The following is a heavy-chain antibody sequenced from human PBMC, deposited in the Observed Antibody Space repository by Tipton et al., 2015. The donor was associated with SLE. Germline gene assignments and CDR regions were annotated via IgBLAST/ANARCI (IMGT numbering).Heavy chain of an antibody. CDR2: VHPTYGTP. V-gene: IGHV1-46*01. J-gene: IGHJ4*02. D-gene: IGHD6-13*01. CDR1: GYSFTSHF. Sequence: QLVQSGAEVKKPGASAKVSCKASGYSFTSHFMHWVRQAPGQGLEWMGVVHPTYGTPRYAQYAQKFQGRVTITADESTSTAYMELSSLRSEDTAVYYCASARQLVSSYYVDYWGQGTLVTVSS. CDR3: ASARQLVSSYYVDY.